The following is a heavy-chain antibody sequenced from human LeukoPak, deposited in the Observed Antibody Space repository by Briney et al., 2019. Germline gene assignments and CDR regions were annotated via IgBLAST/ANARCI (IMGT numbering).Heavy chain of an antibody. D-gene: IGHD3-10*01. V-gene: IGHV1-18*01. CDR3: ARETYYYGSGSYPNDY. J-gene: IGHJ4*02. Sequence: GASVKVSCKASGYTFTSYGISWVRQAPGQGLEWMGWISAYNGNTNYAQKLQGRVTMTTDTFTSTAYMELRSLRSDDTAVYYCARETYYYGSGSYPNDYWGQGTLVTVSS. CDR2: ISAYNGNT. CDR1: GYTFTSYG.